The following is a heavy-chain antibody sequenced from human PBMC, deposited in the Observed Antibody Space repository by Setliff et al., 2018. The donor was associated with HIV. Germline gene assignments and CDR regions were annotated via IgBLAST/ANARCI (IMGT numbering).Heavy chain of an antibody. V-gene: IGHV4-39*01. CDR3: SRSGIGYGGDSNTFDI. Sequence: SETLSLTCTVSGDSITGSHYYWGWIRQPPGKGLEWIASIHYSGGTYDSPSVRSRVAIFVDTSKNQFSLRLNSVTATDAAMYYCSRSGIGYGGDSNTFDIWGQGTLVNRLL. CDR1: GDSITGSHYY. CDR2: IHYSGGT. D-gene: IGHD2-21*02. J-gene: IGHJ3*02.